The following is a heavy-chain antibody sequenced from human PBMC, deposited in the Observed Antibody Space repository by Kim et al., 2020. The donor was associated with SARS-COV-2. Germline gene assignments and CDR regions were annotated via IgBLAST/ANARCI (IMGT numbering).Heavy chain of an antibody. CDR2: IYYSGST. CDR3: ARYCSSTSCFIGYAFDI. V-gene: IGHV4-39*01. Sequence: SETLSLTCTVSGGSISSSSYYWGWIRQPPGKGLEWIGSIYYSGSTYYNPSLKSRVTISVDTSKNQFSLKLSSVTAADTAVYYCARYCSSTSCFIGYAFDIWGQGTMVTVSS. D-gene: IGHD2-2*01. CDR1: GGSISSSSYY. J-gene: IGHJ3*02.